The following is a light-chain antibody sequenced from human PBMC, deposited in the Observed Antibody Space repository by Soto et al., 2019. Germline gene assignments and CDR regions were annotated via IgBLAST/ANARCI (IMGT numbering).Light chain of an antibody. V-gene: IGKV1-39*01. CDR2: AAS. J-gene: IGKJ1*01. CDR1: QSISSY. CDR3: QQSYSTPRT. Sequence: DIQMTQSPSSLSASVGDRVTITCRASQSISSYLNWYKQKPGKAPKLLIYAASSLQSGVPSRFSGNGSGTDFTLTISSLQPEDFATYYCQQSYSTPRTFGQGTKVEIK.